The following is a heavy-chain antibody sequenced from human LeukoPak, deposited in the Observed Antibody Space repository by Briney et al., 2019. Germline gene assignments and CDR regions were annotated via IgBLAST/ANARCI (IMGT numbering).Heavy chain of an antibody. CDR1: GYSISSGYY. Sequence: PSETLSLTCTVSGYSISSGYYWGWIRQPPGKGLEWIGSIYHSGSTYYNPSLKSRVTISVDKSNNQFSLNLPSVTAADTAVYYCARAGDYSLDYWGQGTLVTVSS. D-gene: IGHD4-11*01. CDR3: ARAGDYSLDY. CDR2: IYHSGST. V-gene: IGHV4-38-2*02. J-gene: IGHJ4*02.